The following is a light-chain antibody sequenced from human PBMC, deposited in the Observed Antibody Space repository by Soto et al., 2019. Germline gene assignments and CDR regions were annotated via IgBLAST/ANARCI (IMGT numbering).Light chain of an antibody. V-gene: IGKV1-39*01. CDR3: QQIYSTPWT. CDR1: QSISSY. CDR2: AAS. J-gene: IGKJ1*01. Sequence: DIQMTQSPSSLSASVGDRVTITCRASQSISSYLNWYQQKPGKAPKLLIYAASSLQSGGPSRFSGSGSGTDFTLTISSLQPEDFATYYCQQIYSTPWTFGQGTKVEIK.